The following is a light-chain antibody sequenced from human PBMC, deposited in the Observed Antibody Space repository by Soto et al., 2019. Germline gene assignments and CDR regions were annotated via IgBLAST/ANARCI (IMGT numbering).Light chain of an antibody. V-gene: IGKV3-15*01. CDR3: QQYNNWPQT. CDR2: GAS. Sequence: ERVMTQSPATLSVSPGERATLSCRASQSVSSNLAWYQQKPGQAPRLLIYGASTRATGIPARFSGSRSGTEFTLTISSLQSEDFAVYYCQQYNNWPQTFGQGTKVEIK. CDR1: QSVSSN. J-gene: IGKJ1*01.